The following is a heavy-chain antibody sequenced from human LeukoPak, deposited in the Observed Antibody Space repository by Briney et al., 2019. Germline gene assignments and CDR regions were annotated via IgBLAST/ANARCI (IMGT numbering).Heavy chain of an antibody. Sequence: PGGSLRLSCAASGFTFSSYAMHWVRQAPGKGLEYVSAISSNGGSTYYANSVKGRFTISRDNSKNTLYLQMGSLRAEDMAVYYCAANMDVWGKGTTVTVSS. J-gene: IGHJ6*03. V-gene: IGHV3-64*01. CDR2: ISSNGGST. CDR3: AANMDV. CDR1: GFTFSSYA.